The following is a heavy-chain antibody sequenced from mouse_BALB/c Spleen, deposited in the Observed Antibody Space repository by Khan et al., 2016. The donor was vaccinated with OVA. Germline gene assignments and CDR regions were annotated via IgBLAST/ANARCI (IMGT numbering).Heavy chain of an antibody. D-gene: IGHD2-14*01. CDR3: ESPEYGYDISFAY. CDR2: ISTGGSYT. Sequence: VQLKESGGGLVKPGGSLKLSCAASGFTFSSYAMSWVRQTPEKRLEWVGTISTGGSYTYYPESVKGRSTISRDKAKNTPYLQMSSLRSEDTAMDDCESPEYGYDISFAYWGQGTLVTVSA. V-gene: IGHV5-9-3*01. CDR1: GFTFSSYA. J-gene: IGHJ3*01.